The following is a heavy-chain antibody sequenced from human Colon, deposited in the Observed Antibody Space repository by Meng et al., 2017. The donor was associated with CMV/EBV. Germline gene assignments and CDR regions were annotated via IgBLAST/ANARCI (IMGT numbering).Heavy chain of an antibody. CDR1: GFTFSSYE. V-gene: IGHV3-48*03. CDR3: AREGSPDTAMVMFYYYYYGMDV. D-gene: IGHD5-18*01. CDR2: ISSSGGST. J-gene: IGHJ6*02. Sequence: GESLKISCAVSGFTFSSYEMNWVRQAPGKGLEWVSYISSSGGSTYYADSAKGRFTISRDNAKNSLYLQMNSLRAEDTAVYYCAREGSPDTAMVMFYYYYYGMDVWGQGTTVTVSS.